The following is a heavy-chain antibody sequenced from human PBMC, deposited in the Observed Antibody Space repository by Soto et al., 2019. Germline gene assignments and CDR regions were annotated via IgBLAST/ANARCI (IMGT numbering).Heavy chain of an antibody. CDR3: AKMERYYDSSGYYYLY. V-gene: IGHV3-23*01. D-gene: IGHD3-22*01. J-gene: IGHJ4*02. CDR1: GFTCSSYA. CDR2: ISGSGGST. Sequence: GGSLRLSCAASGFTCSSYAMSWVRQAPGKGLEWVSAISGSGGSTYYADSVKGRFTISRDNSKNTLYLQMNSLRAEDTAVYYCAKMERYYDSSGYYYLYWGQGTLVTVSS.